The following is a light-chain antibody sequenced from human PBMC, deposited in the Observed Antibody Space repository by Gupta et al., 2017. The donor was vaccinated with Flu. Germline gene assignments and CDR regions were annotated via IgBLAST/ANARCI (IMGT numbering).Light chain of an antibody. CDR1: QSISSY. V-gene: IGKV1-39*01. CDR2: AAS. J-gene: IGKJ3*01. CDR3: QQSYSSPRT. Sequence: DIHMTQSPSSLPASVGDRVTITCRASQSISSYLNWFQQRPGKAPKLLIYAASTLQSGVPSRFSGSGSGTDFTLTISSLQPEDFATYYCQQSYSSPRTFGHGTKVDIK.